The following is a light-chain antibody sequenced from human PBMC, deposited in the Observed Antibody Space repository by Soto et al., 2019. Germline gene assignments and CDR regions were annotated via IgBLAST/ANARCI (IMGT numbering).Light chain of an antibody. CDR3: QQRHNWPRT. CDR1: KSVSIY. Sequence: EIVLTQSPATLSLSPGDRATLSCRASKSVSIYLAWYQQKPGQSPRLLIYDASNRATGIPARFSGSGSGTDFTLTISSLEPEDFAVYYCQQRHNWPRTFGQGTKVEI. V-gene: IGKV3-11*01. J-gene: IGKJ1*01. CDR2: DAS.